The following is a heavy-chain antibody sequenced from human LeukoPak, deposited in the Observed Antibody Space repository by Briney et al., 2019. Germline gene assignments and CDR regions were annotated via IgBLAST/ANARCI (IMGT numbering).Heavy chain of an antibody. CDR1: GGTFSSYA. J-gene: IGHJ5*02. CDR3: AREVGGYSSSFTNWFDP. CDR2: MNPNSGNT. Sequence: ASVKVSCKASGGTFSSYAISRVRQAPGQGLEWMGWMNPNSGNTGYAQKFQGRVTMTRNTSISTAYMELSSLRSEDTAVYYCAREVGGYSSSFTNWFDPWGQGTLVTVSS. V-gene: IGHV1-8*02. D-gene: IGHD6-6*01.